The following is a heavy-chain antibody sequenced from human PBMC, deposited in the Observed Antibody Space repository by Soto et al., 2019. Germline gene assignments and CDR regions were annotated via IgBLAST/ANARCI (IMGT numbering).Heavy chain of an antibody. Sequence: ASVKVSCKASGYTFTSYAMHWVRQAPGQRLEWMGGINAGNGKTKYSQKFQGRVTITADESTSTAYMELSSLRSEDTAVYYCARSGIVGATRFSDYWGQGALVTSPQ. CDR1: GYTFTSYA. CDR2: INAGNGKT. D-gene: IGHD1-26*01. CDR3: ARSGIVGATRFSDY. V-gene: IGHV1-3*01. J-gene: IGHJ4*02.